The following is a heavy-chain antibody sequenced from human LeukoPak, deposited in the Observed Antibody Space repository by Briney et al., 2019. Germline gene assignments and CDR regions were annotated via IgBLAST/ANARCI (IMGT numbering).Heavy chain of an antibody. D-gene: IGHD1-14*01. J-gene: IGHJ4*02. CDR1: GDSVSSGGSF. V-gene: IGHV4-61*08. CDR2: LHDSGAT. CDR3: AGLKPRRPLDY. Sequence: SETLSLTCTVFGDSVSSGGSFWNWIRQPPGKGLEWIGWLHDSGATNYNPSFKSRVTISVDTSKNQFSLKLTSVTAADTAIYFCAGLKPRRPLDYWGQGALVTVSS.